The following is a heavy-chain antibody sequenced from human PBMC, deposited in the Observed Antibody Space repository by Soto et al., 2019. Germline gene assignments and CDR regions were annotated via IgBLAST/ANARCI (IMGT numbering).Heavy chain of an antibody. V-gene: IGHV4-31*03. J-gene: IGHJ4*02. Sequence: SETLSLTCTVSGGSISSGGYYWSWIRQHPGKGLEWIGYIYYSGSTYYNPSLKSRVTISVDTSKNQFSLKLSSVTAADTAVYYCARESGSSGWGGYFDYWGQGTLVTVSS. D-gene: IGHD6-19*01. CDR2: IYYSGST. CDR1: GGSISSGGYY. CDR3: ARESGSSGWGGYFDY.